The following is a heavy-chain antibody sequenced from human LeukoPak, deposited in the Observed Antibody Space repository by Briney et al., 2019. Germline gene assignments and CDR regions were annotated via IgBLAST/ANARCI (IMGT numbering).Heavy chain of an antibody. D-gene: IGHD3-22*01. CDR3: ARCPRYYDSSGYYEFDY. CDR1: GYSFTSYW. Sequence: GESLKISCKGSGYSFTSYWIGWVRQMPGKGLEWMGIIYPGDSDTRYSPSFQGQVTISADKSISTAYLQWSSLKASDTAMYYCARCPRYYDSSGYYEFDYWGPGTLVTVSS. J-gene: IGHJ4*02. CDR2: IYPGDSDT. V-gene: IGHV5-51*01.